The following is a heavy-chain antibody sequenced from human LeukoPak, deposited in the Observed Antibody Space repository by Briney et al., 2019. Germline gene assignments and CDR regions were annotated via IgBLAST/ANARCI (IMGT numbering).Heavy chain of an antibody. J-gene: IGHJ4*02. V-gene: IGHV3-21*01. CDR3: ARDFSGWSRDY. D-gene: IGHD6-19*01. CDR2: ISRGSDT. Sequence: GGSLRLSCAASGFNFSPYGMTWVRQAPGKGLEWVATISRGSDTFYADSVKGRFTISRDNAQNSVSLHMGGLRVDDTALYYCARDFSGWSRDYWGQGTLVIVSS. CDR1: GFNFSPYG.